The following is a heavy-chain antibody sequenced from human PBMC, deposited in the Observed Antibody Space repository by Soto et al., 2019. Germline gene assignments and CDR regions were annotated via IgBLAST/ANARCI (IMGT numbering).Heavy chain of an antibody. CDR2: IFPDDSET. Sequence: GESLKISCKASGYSFSSHWIGWVRQIPGKGLEWMGIIFPDDSETRYSPSFQGKVSISVDKSITTAYLQWSSLKASDTAMYYCARRLYDPRGHRSFDFWGQGTLVTVSS. V-gene: IGHV5-51*01. CDR1: GYSFSSHW. CDR3: ARRLYDPRGHRSFDF. J-gene: IGHJ4*02. D-gene: IGHD3-22*01.